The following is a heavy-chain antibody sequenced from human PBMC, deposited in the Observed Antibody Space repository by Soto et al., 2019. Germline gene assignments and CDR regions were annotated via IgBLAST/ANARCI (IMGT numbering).Heavy chain of an antibody. J-gene: IGHJ6*02. Sequence: SVTVSCKASGGTFSSYAISWVRQAPGQGLEWMGGIILIFGTANYAQKFQGRVTITADESTSTAYMELSSLRSEDTAVYYCVRGPPVRAFDWPGYYYGMDVWGQGTTVTVSS. CDR1: GGTFSSYA. D-gene: IGHD3-9*01. CDR2: IILIFGTA. V-gene: IGHV1-69*13. CDR3: VRGPPVRAFDWPGYYYGMDV.